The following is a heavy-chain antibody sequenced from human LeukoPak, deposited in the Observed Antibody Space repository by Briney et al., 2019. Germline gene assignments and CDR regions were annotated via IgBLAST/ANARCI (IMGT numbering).Heavy chain of an antibody. V-gene: IGHV3-23*01. Sequence: GGSLRLPCAASGFTFSSYAMSWVREAPGKGLEWVSAISGSGGSTYYADSVKGRFTISRDNSKNTLYLQMNSLRAEDTAVYYCAKDRLDYYDSSGFDYWGQGTLVTVSS. CDR3: AKDRLDYYDSSGFDY. D-gene: IGHD3-22*01. J-gene: IGHJ4*02. CDR2: ISGSGGST. CDR1: GFTFSSYA.